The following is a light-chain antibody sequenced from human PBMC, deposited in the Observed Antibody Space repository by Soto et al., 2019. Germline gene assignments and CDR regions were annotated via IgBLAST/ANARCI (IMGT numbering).Light chain of an antibody. CDR3: LLYYGGARV. CDR1: TGAVTSGYY. V-gene: IGLV7-43*01. Sequence: QAVVTQEPSLTVSPGGTVTLTCASSTGAVTSGYYPNWFQQKPGQAPRALIYSTSYKHSWTPARFSGSLLGGKAALTLSGVQPEDEAEYYCLLYYGGARVFGGGTKLTVL. CDR2: STS. J-gene: IGLJ3*02.